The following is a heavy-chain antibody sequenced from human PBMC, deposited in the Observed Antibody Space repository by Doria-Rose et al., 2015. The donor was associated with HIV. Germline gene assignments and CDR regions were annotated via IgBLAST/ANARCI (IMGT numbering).Heavy chain of an antibody. CDR3: ARSGGRITDY. CDR1: GGSFNAYY. CDR2: INHLEDT. J-gene: IGHJ4*02. Sequence: QVQLQQWGAGLSKPSETLSLTCAVYGGSFNAYYWTWIRQPPGKGLEWIGEINHLEDTSYNPSLNSRVTISIDTSKNQFSLDLTSVTAADTAVYYCARSGGRITDYWGQGTLVTVSS. V-gene: IGHV4-34*01.